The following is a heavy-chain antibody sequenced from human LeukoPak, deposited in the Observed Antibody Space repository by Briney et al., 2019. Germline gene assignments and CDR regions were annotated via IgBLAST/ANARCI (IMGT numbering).Heavy chain of an antibody. V-gene: IGHV3-7*01. D-gene: IGHD3-3*01. CDR2: IQPDGSEQ. J-gene: IGHJ4*02. CDR1: GFTFSRNW. CDR3: ARTRGYDFWSHGYFDY. Sequence: GGSLRLSCVASGFTFSRNWMSWVRQAPGKGLEWVGNIQPDGSEQYPVDSVKGRFTISRDNARNSLFLQMNSLRVEDTAVYYCARTRGYDFWSHGYFDYWGQGTLVTVSS.